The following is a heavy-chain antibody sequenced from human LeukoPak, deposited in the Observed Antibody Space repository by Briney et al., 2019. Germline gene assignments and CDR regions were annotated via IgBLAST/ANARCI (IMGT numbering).Heavy chain of an antibody. D-gene: IGHD2-21*02. Sequence: PSETLSLTCTVSGGSISSGDYYWSWIRQPPGKGLEWIGYIYYSGSTYYNPPLKSRVTISVDTSKNQFSLKLSSVTAADTAVYYCARAPVTLPPLAFDIWGQGTMVTVSS. J-gene: IGHJ3*02. V-gene: IGHV4-30-4*01. CDR2: IYYSGST. CDR1: GGSISSGDYY. CDR3: ARAPVTLPPLAFDI.